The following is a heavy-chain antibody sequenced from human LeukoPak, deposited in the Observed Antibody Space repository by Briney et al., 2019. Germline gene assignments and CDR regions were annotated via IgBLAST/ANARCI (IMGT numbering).Heavy chain of an antibody. Sequence: GGSLRLSCAASGFTFSSYSMTWVRQAPGKGLEWVSSISSSSSYIYYADSVKGRFTISRDNAKNSLYLQMNSLRAEDTAVYYCASIGNYEGYYFDYWGQGTLVTVSS. CDR1: GFTFSSYS. CDR2: ISSSSSYI. CDR3: ASIGNYEGYYFDY. V-gene: IGHV3-21*01. D-gene: IGHD1-7*01. J-gene: IGHJ4*02.